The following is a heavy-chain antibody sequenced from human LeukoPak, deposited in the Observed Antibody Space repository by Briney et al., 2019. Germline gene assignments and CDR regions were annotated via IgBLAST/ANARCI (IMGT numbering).Heavy chain of an antibody. D-gene: IGHD3-22*01. V-gene: IGHV3-23*01. CDR1: RFTFNNYG. CDR2: ISGSGGST. J-gene: IGHJ4*02. Sequence: GGSLRLSCAASRFTFNNYGMSWVRQAPGKGLEWVSAISGSGGSTYYADSVKGRFTISRDNSKNTLYLQMNSLRAEDTAVYYCAKDQRVGIVVVIMVPPDYWGQGTLVTVSS. CDR3: AKDQRVGIVVVIMVPPDY.